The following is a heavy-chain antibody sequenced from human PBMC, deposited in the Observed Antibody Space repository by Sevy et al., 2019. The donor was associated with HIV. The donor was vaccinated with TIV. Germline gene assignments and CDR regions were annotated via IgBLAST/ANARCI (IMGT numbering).Heavy chain of an antibody. D-gene: IGHD2-15*01. CDR2: IKSKTDGGTT. Sequence: GGSLRLSCAASGFTFSNAWMSWVRQAPGKGLEWVGRIKSKTDGGTTDYAAPVKGRFTISRDDSKNTLYLQMNSLKTEDTAVYYCTTQDIVVVVAAAYAFDIWGQRTMVTVSS. V-gene: IGHV3-15*01. CDR3: TTQDIVVVVAAAYAFDI. J-gene: IGHJ3*02. CDR1: GFTFSNAW.